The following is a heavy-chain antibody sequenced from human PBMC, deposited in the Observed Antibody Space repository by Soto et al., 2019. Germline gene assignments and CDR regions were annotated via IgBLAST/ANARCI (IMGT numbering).Heavy chain of an antibody. CDR1: GFICSSYD. V-gene: IGHV3-23*01. CDR2: ILVGGST. CDR3: AKATATSGGAFEI. J-gene: IGHJ3*02. Sequence: GGSLRLSCAVSGFICSSYDMSWVRQAPGKGLEWVSTILVGGSTHYEDSVKGRFTISRDTSKNTVYLQMNSLTAGDTAFYYCAKATATSGGAFEIYGQGTMVTVSS. D-gene: IGHD1-1*01.